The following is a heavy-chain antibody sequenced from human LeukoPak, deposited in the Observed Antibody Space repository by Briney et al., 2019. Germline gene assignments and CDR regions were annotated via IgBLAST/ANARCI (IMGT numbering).Heavy chain of an antibody. J-gene: IGHJ6*02. V-gene: IGHV3-15*01. CDR3: TTDPRSWNYDYYYYGMDV. CDR2: IQSKTDGGTT. D-gene: IGHD1-7*01. Sequence: GGSLRLSCAASGFTFSNAWMSWVRQAPGKGLEWVGGIQSKTDGGTTDYAAPVKGRFTISRDDSKNTLYLQMNSLKTEDTTVYYCTTDPRSWNYDYYYYGMDVWGQGTTVTVSS. CDR1: GFTFSNAW.